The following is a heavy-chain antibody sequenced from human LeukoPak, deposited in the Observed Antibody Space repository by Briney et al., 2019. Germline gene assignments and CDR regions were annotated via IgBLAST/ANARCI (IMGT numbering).Heavy chain of an antibody. CDR2: IYNGGSI. Sequence: GGSLRLSCAASGFTVSSNYMSWVRQVPGKGLEWVSVIYNGGSIYYADSVKGRFTISRDNSKNTLYLQMNSLRAEDTAVYYCARVDIVATTYDYWGQGTLVTVSS. D-gene: IGHD5-12*01. CDR3: ARVDIVATTYDY. CDR1: GFTVSSNY. V-gene: IGHV3-53*01. J-gene: IGHJ4*02.